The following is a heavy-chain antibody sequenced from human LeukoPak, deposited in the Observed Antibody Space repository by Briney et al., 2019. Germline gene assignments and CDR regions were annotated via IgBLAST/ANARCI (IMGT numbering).Heavy chain of an antibody. J-gene: IGHJ4*02. Sequence: GGSLRLSCAASGFTFNTYWMSWVRQAPGKGLEWVAHINQQESETYYVDSLKGRFTISRDNAKNSLYLQMNSLRAEDTAVYYCARVRYYAFWNGYSADLDYWGQGTLVTVSS. CDR2: INQQESET. V-gene: IGHV3-7*01. D-gene: IGHD3-3*01. CDR3: ARVRYYAFWNGYSADLDY. CDR1: GFTFNTYW.